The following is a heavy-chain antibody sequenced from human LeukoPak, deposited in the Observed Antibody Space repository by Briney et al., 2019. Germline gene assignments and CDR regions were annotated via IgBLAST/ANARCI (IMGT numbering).Heavy chain of an antibody. J-gene: IGHJ4*02. D-gene: IGHD3-10*01. CDR3: AREIYGSGSYYDDHFDY. Sequence: PSQTLSLTCTVSGGSISSGDYYWTWIRQTPGKGLEWIGYIYYSGSTNYNPSPKSRVTISVDTSKNQFSLKLSSVTAADTAVYYCAREIYGSGSYYDDHFDYWGQGTLVTVSS. V-gene: IGHV4-30-4*01. CDR1: GGSISSGDYY. CDR2: IYYSGST.